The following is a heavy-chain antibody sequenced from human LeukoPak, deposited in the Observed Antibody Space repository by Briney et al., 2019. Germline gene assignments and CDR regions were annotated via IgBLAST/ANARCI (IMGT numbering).Heavy chain of an antibody. CDR3: AKDRSSSLRGTAMVD. Sequence: PGRSLRLSCAASGFTFSSYGMHWVRQAPGKGLEWVAVISYDGSNKYYADSVKGRFTISRDNSKNTLYLQMNSLRAEDTAVYYCAKDRSSSLRGTAMVDWGQGTLVTVSS. CDR2: ISYDGSNK. J-gene: IGHJ4*02. D-gene: IGHD5-18*01. CDR1: GFTFSSYG. V-gene: IGHV3-30*18.